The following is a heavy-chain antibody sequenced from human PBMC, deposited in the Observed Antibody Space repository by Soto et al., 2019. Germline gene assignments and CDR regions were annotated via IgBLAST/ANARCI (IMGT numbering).Heavy chain of an antibody. V-gene: IGHV1-18*01. CDR3: ARLVAVALVNYFDF. Sequence: QLVQSGAEVKKSGASVKVSYKVSSFTLNSYGISWVRQAPGQGLEWMGWISAYNGNTNYAQKFQGRVTMTTDTSTSTAYMELRSLRSDDTAVYYCARLVAVALVNYFDFWGQGTLVTVTS. CDR1: SFTLNSYG. CDR2: ISAYNGNT. D-gene: IGHD6-19*01. J-gene: IGHJ4*02.